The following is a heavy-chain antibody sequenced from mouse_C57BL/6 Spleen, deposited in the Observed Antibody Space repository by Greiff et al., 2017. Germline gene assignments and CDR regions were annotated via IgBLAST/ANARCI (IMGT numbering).Heavy chain of an antibody. D-gene: IGHD1-1*01. CDR1: GYTFTSYW. CDR3: AREFKFITTVEGFAY. Sequence: QVQLQQPGAELVKPGASVKMSCKASGYTFTSYWITWVKQRPGQGLEWIGDIYPGSGSTNYNEKFKSKATLTVDTSSSTAYMQLSSLTSEDSAVYYCAREFKFITTVEGFAYWGQGTLVTVSA. CDR2: IYPGSGST. V-gene: IGHV1-55*01. J-gene: IGHJ3*01.